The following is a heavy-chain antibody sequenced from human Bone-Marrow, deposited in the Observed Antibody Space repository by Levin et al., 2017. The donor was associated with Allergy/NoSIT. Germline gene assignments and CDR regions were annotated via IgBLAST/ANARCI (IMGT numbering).Heavy chain of an antibody. CDR3: ARAQREFHNNYYYYGMDG. CDR2: INPNSGGT. V-gene: IGHV1-2*04. Sequence: GESLKISCKASGYTFTGYYMHWVRQAPGQGLEWMGWINPNSGGTNYAQKFQGWVTMTRDTSISTAYMELSRLRSDDTAVYYCARAQREFHNNYYYYGMDGWGQGTTVTVSS. CDR1: GYTFTGYY. D-gene: IGHD3-10*01. J-gene: IGHJ6*02.